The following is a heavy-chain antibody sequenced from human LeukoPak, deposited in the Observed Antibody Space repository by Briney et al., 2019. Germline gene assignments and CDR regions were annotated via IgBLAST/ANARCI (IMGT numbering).Heavy chain of an antibody. J-gene: IGHJ6*03. D-gene: IGHD4-17*01. V-gene: IGHV3-64*01. CDR2: ISSNGGRT. CDR3: ARARYYGDYMDV. CDR1: GFTFSSCD. Sequence: PGGSLRLSCAASGFTFSSCDMFWVRQAPGKGLEYVSAISSNGGRTYYANSVKGRFTISRDNSKNTVYLQMGSLRDDDMAVYYCARARYYGDYMDVWGKGTTVTVSS.